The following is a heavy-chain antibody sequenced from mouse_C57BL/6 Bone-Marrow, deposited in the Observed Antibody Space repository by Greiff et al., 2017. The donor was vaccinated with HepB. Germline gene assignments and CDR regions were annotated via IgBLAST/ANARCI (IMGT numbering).Heavy chain of an antibody. Sequence: EVQLQESGPELVKPGASVKISCKASGYSFTGYYMNWVKQSPEKSLEWIGEINPSTGGTAYNQKFKAKATLTVDKSSSTAYMQLKSLTSEDSAVYYCAREAKLAWFAYWGQGTLVTVSA. CDR2: INPSTGGT. J-gene: IGHJ3*01. CDR3: AREAKLAWFAY. CDR1: GYSFTGYY. D-gene: IGHD3-2*02. V-gene: IGHV1-42*01.